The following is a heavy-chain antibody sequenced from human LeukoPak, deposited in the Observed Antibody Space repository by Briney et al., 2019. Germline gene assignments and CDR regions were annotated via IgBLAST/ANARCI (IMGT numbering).Heavy chain of an antibody. Sequence: SETLSLTCAVYGGSFSGYYWSWIRQPPGKGLEWIGEINHSGSTNYNPSLKSRVTISVDTSKNQFSLKLSSVTAADTAVYYCAREPTGSYSFDFWGQGTLVTVSS. CDR3: AREPTGSYSFDF. CDR2: INHSGST. V-gene: IGHV4-34*01. CDR1: GGSFSGYY. J-gene: IGHJ4*02. D-gene: IGHD1-26*01.